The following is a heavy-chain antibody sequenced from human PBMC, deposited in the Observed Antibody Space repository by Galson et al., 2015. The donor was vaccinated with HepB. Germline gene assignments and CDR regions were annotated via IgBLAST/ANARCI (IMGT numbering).Heavy chain of an antibody. CDR3: ARDESYASQD. CDR1: GFRFSSYS. J-gene: IGHJ4*02. V-gene: IGHV3-48*01. CDR2: INADSSAF. D-gene: IGHD3-16*01. Sequence: SLRLSCAASGFRFSSYSMNWVRQAPGKGLEWLSNINADSSAFYYSDSVKGRFTISRDNAKNSLYLQMSSLRVEDTAVYYCARDESYASQDWGQGTPVTVSS.